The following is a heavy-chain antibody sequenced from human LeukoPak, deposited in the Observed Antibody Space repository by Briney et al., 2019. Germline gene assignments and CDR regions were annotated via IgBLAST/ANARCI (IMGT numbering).Heavy chain of an antibody. J-gene: IGHJ3*02. Sequence: ASVKVSCKASGYTFSTYSITGVRQAPGQGLEWMGWINTNNGNTNYAQNLQGRVTMTTDTSTSTAYMELSSLRSEDTAVYYCARVGRFLEAYLAFDIWGQGTMVTVSS. D-gene: IGHD3-3*01. CDR1: GYTFSTYS. CDR3: ARVGRFLEAYLAFDI. V-gene: IGHV1-18*01. CDR2: INTNNGNT.